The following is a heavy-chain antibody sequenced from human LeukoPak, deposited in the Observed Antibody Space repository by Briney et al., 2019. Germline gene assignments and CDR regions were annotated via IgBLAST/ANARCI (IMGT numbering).Heavy chain of an antibody. Sequence: SEILSLTCTVSGGSISSSSYYWGWIRQPPGKGLKWIGSIYYSGSTYYNPSLKSRVTISVDTSKNQFSLKLSSVTAADTAVYYCARPRYSSSWPFDYWGRGTLVTVSS. D-gene: IGHD6-13*01. CDR1: GGSISSSSYY. J-gene: IGHJ4*02. V-gene: IGHV4-39*01. CDR2: IYYSGST. CDR3: ARPRYSSSWPFDY.